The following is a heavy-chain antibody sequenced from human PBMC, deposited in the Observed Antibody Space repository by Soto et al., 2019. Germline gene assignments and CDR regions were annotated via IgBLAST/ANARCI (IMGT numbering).Heavy chain of an antibody. J-gene: IGHJ6*02. CDR1: GGSISSYY. CDR2: IYYSGST. Sequence: QVQLQESGPGLVKPSETLSLTCTVSGGSISSYYWSWIRQPPGKGLEWIRYIYYSGSTNYNPSLNNRVTISVDASKYQFSLKLSSVAAADTDVYYCARWPFTSPYYYYYSMDVWGQGTTVTVSS. D-gene: IGHD2-2*01. V-gene: IGHV4-59*01. CDR3: ARWPFTSPYYYYYSMDV.